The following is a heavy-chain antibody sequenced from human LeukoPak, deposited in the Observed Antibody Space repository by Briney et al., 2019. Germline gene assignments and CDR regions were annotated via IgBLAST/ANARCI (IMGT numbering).Heavy chain of an antibody. CDR3: ARHYAEFGVAPPDWFDP. V-gene: IGHV1-69*02. Sequence: SVKVSCKASGGTFSSYTISWVRQAPGQGLEWMGRIIPILGIANYAQKFQGRVTITADKSTSTAYMELSSLRSEDTAVYYCARHYAEFGVAPPDWFDPWGQGTLVTVSS. D-gene: IGHD3-3*01. CDR1: GGTFSSYT. CDR2: IIPILGIA. J-gene: IGHJ5*02.